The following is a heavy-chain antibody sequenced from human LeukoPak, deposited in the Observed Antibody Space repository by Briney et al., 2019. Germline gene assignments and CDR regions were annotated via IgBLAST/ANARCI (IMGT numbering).Heavy chain of an antibody. CDR3: ARGGYSDSSGPKPLDY. CDR2: IYYSGST. Sequence: SETLSLTCTVSGGSISSYYWSWIRQPPGKGLEWIGYIYYSGSTNYNPSLKSRVTISVDTSKNQFSLKLSSVTAADTAVYYCARGGYSDSSGPKPLDYWGQGTLVTVSS. CDR1: GGSISSYY. J-gene: IGHJ4*02. V-gene: IGHV4-59*01. D-gene: IGHD3-22*01.